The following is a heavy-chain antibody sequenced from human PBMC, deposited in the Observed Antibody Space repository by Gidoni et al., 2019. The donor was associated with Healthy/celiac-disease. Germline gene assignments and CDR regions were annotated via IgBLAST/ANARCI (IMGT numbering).Heavy chain of an antibody. Sequence: QVQLQESGPGLVKPSETLSLTCTVSGGSISSYYWSWIRPPAGQGLEWIGRIYTSGGTNYNPSLKSRVTMSVDTSKNQFSLKLSSVTAADTAVYYCARGYRSSVCSSTSCYPSNYYYYYYYMDVWGKGTTVTVSS. J-gene: IGHJ6*03. D-gene: IGHD2-2*01. V-gene: IGHV4-4*07. CDR3: ARGYRSSVCSSTSCYPSNYYYYYYYMDV. CDR1: GGSISSYY. CDR2: IYTSGGT.